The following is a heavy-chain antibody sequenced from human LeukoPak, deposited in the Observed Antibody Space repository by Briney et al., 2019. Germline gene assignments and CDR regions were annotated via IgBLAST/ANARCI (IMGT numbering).Heavy chain of an antibody. Sequence: SETLSLTCAVYGGSFSGYYWSWIRQPPGKGLEWIGEINHSGSTNYNPSLKSRVTISEDTSKNQFSLWLGSVTAADTAVYYCARGFGAGNYYYGWFDPWGQGTLVTVSS. D-gene: IGHD3-10*01. V-gene: IGHV4-34*01. CDR1: GGSFSGYY. J-gene: IGHJ5*02. CDR2: INHSGST. CDR3: ARGFGAGNYYYGWFDP.